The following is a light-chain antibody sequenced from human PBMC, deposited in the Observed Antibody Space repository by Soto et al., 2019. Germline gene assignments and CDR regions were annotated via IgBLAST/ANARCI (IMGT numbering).Light chain of an antibody. Sequence: QAVVTQEPSFSVSPGGTVTLTCGLSSGSVSSSYYPSWYQQTPGQAPRTLIYSTNTRSSGVPDRFSGSILGNKVALTITGAQADDGSDYYCVLYVGSGISVFGGGTKLTVL. J-gene: IGLJ2*01. V-gene: IGLV8-61*01. CDR2: STN. CDR1: SGSVSSSYY. CDR3: VLYVGSGISV.